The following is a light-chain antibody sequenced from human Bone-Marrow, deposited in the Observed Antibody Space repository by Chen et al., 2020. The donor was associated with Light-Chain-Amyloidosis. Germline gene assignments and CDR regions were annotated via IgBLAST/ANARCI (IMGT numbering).Light chain of an antibody. Sequence: DIQMTQSPSTLSASVGDRVTITCLASQSISSWLAWYQQKPGKAPKLLIYDASSLESGVPSRFSGSGSGTEFTLTISSLQPDDFATYYCQQYNSYSRLTFGGGTKVEIK. CDR2: DAS. V-gene: IGKV1-5*01. J-gene: IGKJ4*01. CDR1: QSISSW. CDR3: QQYNSYSRLT.